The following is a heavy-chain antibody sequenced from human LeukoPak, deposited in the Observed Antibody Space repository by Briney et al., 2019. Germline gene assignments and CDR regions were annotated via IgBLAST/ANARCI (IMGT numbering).Heavy chain of an antibody. CDR1: GGSFSGYY. J-gene: IGHJ5*02. V-gene: IGHV4-34*01. Sequence: PSETLSLTCAAYGGSFSGYYWSWIRQPPGKGLEWIGEINHSGSTNYNPSLKSRVTISVDTSKNQFSLKLSSVTAADTAVYYCARAITMVRGVIIREPNWFDPWGQGTLVTVSS. D-gene: IGHD3-10*01. CDR2: INHSGST. CDR3: ARAITMVRGVIIREPNWFDP.